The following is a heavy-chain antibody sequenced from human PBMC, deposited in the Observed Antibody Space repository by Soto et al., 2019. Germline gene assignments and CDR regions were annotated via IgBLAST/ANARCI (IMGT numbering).Heavy chain of an antibody. CDR1: GFTFSSYA. V-gene: IGHV3-23*01. Sequence: DVQLLESGGALVQPGGSLRLSCAASGFTFSSYAMAWVRQAPGKGLEWVSKIGGRDGSTDYADAVKGRFTISRDNSKNTLHLQMSSLRGEDMAVYYCARDEGFDPWGQGTLVTVSS. J-gene: IGHJ5*02. CDR2: IGGRDGST. CDR3: ARDEGFDP.